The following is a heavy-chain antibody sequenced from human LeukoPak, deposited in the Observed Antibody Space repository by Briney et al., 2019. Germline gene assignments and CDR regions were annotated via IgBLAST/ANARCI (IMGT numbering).Heavy chain of an antibody. V-gene: IGHV3-48*04. CDR2: ISSSGSTI. J-gene: IGHJ6*03. Sequence: AGGSLRLSCAASGFTFSSYGMSWVRQAPGKGLEWVSYISSSGSTIYYADSVKGRFTISRDNAKNSLYLQMNSLRAEDTAVYYCASIDIVVVVAATGHYMDVWGKGTTVTVSS. CDR1: GFTFSSYG. CDR3: ASIDIVVVVAATGHYMDV. D-gene: IGHD2-15*01.